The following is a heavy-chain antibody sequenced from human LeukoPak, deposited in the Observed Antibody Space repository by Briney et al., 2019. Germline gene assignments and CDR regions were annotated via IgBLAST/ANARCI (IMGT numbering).Heavy chain of an antibody. D-gene: IGHD3-9*01. CDR1: GGSISSSNW. CDR2: IYHSGCT. J-gene: IGHJ4*02. V-gene: IGHV4-4*02. CDR3: AREGSDYDILTGYYPLGY. Sequence: SGTLSLTCAVSGGSISSSNWWSWVRQPPGKGLEWIGEIYHSGCTNYNPSLKSRVTISVDKSKNQFSLKLSSVTAADTAVYYCAREGSDYDILTGYYPLGYWGQGTLVTVSS.